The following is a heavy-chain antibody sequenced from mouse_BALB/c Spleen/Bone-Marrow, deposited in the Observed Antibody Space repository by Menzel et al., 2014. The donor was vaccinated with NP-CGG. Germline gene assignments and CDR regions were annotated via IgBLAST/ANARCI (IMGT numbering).Heavy chain of an antibody. CDR1: GFDFSRYW. CDR2: INPDSSTI. CDR3: ARPGLNFYASRYFDV. D-gene: IGHD1-1*01. V-gene: IGHV4-1*02. Sequence: DVKLVESGGGLVQPGGSLKLSCAASGFDFSRYWMSWVRQAPGKGLEWIGEINPDSSTINYTPSLKDKFIISRDNAKNTLYLQMSKVRSEDTALYFCARPGLNFYASRYFDVWGAGTTVTVSS. J-gene: IGHJ1*01.